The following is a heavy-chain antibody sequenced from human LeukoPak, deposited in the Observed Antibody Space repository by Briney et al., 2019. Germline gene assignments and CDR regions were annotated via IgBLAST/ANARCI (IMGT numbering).Heavy chain of an antibody. CDR1: GYTFTGYY. V-gene: IGHV1-2*02. D-gene: IGHD2-21*01. Sequence: ASVKVSCKASGYTFTGYYMHWLRQAPGQGLEWMGWINPNSGGTNYAQKFQGRVTMTRDTSISTAYMELSRLRSDDTAVYYCARGGIVVVIAHYDAFDIWGQGTMVTVSS. CDR2: INPNSGGT. CDR3: ARGGIVVVIAHYDAFDI. J-gene: IGHJ3*02.